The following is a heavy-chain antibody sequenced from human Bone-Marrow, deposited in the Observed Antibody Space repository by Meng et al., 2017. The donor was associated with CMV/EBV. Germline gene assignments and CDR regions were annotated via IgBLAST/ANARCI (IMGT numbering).Heavy chain of an antibody. CDR1: GFTVSSNY. Sequence: SGFTVSSNYVSWVRQAPGKGLEWVSLIYTGGSTSYADSVKGRFTISRDNSKNTLYLQMNSLRAEDTAVYYCARCVFGDSWSKCYFDYWGQGTLVTVSS. CDR3: ARCVFGDSWSKCYFDY. CDR2: IYTGGST. J-gene: IGHJ4*02. D-gene: IGHD2-15*01. V-gene: IGHV3-66*02.